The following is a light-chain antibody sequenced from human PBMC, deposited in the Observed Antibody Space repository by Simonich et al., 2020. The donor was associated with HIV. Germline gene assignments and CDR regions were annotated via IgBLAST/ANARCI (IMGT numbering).Light chain of an antibody. CDR3: VLYVGPGIWV. CDR2: STN. CDR1: SGSVSSRNY. V-gene: IGLV8-61*01. Sequence: QTVVTQEPSFSVSPGGTITLTCGLSSGSVSSRNYPSWSQQTPGQAPRTLIYSTNTSSSGVPDRFSGSILGNKAALTITGAQSDDEPDYYCVLYVGPGIWVFGGGTKLTVL. J-gene: IGLJ3*02.